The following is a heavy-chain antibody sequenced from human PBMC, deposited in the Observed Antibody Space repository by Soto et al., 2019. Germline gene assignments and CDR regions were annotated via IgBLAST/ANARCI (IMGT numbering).Heavy chain of an antibody. Sequence: SETLSLTCTVSGGSISSYYWSWIRQPPGKGLEWIGYIYYSGSTNYNPSLKSRVTISVDTSKNQFSLKLSSVTAADTAVYYCARDYGMDVWGQGTTVTVSS. CDR2: IYYSGST. CDR3: ARDYGMDV. CDR1: GGSISSYY. V-gene: IGHV4-59*01. J-gene: IGHJ6*02.